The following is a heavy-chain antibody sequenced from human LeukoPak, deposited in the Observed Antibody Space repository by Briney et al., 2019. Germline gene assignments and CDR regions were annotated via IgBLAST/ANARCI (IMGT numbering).Heavy chain of an antibody. V-gene: IGHV3-11*04. J-gene: IGHJ5*02. CDR3: ANCGITGTNFEFDP. CDR1: GFTFSDYY. CDR2: IRSSGSTI. Sequence: GGSLRLSCAASGFTFSDYYMSWIRQAPGKGLEWVSYIRSSGSTIYYADSVKGRFTISRDDAKNSLYLQMNSLRAEDTAVYYCANCGITGTNFEFDPWGQGTLVTVSS. D-gene: IGHD1-7*01.